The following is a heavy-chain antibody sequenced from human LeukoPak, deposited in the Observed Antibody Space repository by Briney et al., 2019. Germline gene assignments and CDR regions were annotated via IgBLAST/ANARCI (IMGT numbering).Heavy chain of an antibody. Sequence: SQTLSLTXTVSGGSISSGDYYWSWIRQPPGKGLEWIGYIYYSGSTYYNPSLKSRVTISVDTSKNQFSLKLSSVTAADTAVYYCARIDFWYAFDIWGQGTMVTVSS. D-gene: IGHD3-3*01. J-gene: IGHJ3*02. CDR3: ARIDFWYAFDI. V-gene: IGHV4-30-4*08. CDR2: IYYSGST. CDR1: GGSISSGDYY.